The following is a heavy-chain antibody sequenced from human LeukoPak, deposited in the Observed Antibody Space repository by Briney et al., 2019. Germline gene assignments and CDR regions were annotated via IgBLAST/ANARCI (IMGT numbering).Heavy chain of an antibody. CDR2: IYTSGST. CDR1: GGSISSYY. Sequence: SETLSLTCTVSGGSISSYYWSWIRQPAGKGLEWIGRIYTSGSTNYNPSLKSRVTMSVDSSKNQFSLKLSSVTAADTAVYYCARGKRRGIAAAGTPFDYWGQGTLVTVSS. J-gene: IGHJ4*02. D-gene: IGHD6-13*01. CDR3: ARGKRRGIAAAGTPFDY. V-gene: IGHV4-4*07.